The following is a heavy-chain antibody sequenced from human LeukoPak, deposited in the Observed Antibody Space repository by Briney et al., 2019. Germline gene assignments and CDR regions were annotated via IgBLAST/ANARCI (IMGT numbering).Heavy chain of an antibody. CDR1: GGSISSYY. D-gene: IGHD7-27*01. CDR3: AAAARLANWATLSFDY. CDR2: IYYSGST. Sequence: SETLSLTCTVSGGSISSYYWSWTRQPPGKGLEWIGYIYYSGSTNYNPSLKSRVTISVDTSKNQFSLKLSSVTAADTAVYYCAAAARLANWATLSFDYWGQGTLVTVSS. J-gene: IGHJ4*02. V-gene: IGHV4-59*01.